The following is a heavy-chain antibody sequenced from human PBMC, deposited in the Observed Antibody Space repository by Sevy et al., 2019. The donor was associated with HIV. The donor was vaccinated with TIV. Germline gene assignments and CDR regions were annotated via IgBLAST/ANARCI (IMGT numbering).Heavy chain of an antibody. CDR1: GFSVNSNY. V-gene: IGHV3-66*01. J-gene: IGHJ4*02. CDR2: IYSDETT. Sequence: GGSLRLSCAASGFSVNSNYMTWVRQAPGKGLEGVSVIYSDETTYHADSVKDRFTISRDNSKNMLYLQMSSLRAEDTAIYYCARGKSGYGYALNYWGQGTLVTVFS. CDR3: ARGKSGYGYALNY. D-gene: IGHD5-18*01.